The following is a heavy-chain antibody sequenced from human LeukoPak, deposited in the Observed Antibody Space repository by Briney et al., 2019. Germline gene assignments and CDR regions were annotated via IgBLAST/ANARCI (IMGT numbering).Heavy chain of an antibody. Sequence: SETLSLTCSVSGVSVGSADYYWTWIRQPPGKGLEWIGYMYYTANSNYNPFLKSRVTTSLDPSQNEFSLRLTSVTAADTAVYYCARSQSQSGSYRDYFAYWGQGILVTVSS. V-gene: IGHV4-61*08. CDR3: ARSQSQSGSYRDYFAY. CDR2: MYYTANS. CDR1: GVSVGSADYY. D-gene: IGHD1-26*01. J-gene: IGHJ4*02.